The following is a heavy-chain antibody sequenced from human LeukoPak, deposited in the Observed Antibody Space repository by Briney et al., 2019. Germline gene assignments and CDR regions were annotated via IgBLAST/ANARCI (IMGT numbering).Heavy chain of an antibody. CDR1: GFIVSSNY. Sequence: TGGSLRLSCSASGFIVSSNYMNWVRQAPGKGLEWVSIIYSGGATYYADSVKGRFTISRDNSKNTLYLQMNSLRAEDPAVYYCARDRNDYGDYGSYEVWGQGTLVTVSS. J-gene: IGHJ4*02. CDR2: IYSGGAT. D-gene: IGHD4-17*01. V-gene: IGHV3-53*01. CDR3: ARDRNDYGDYGSYEV.